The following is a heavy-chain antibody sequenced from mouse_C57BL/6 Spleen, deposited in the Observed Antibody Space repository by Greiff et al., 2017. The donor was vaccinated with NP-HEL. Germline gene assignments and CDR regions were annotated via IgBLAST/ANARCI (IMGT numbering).Heavy chain of an antibody. CDR3: TTVVARYYFDY. Sequence: EVKLQQSGAELVRPGASVKLSCTASGFNIKDYYMHWVKQRPEQGLEWIGRIDPEDGDTEYAPKFQGKATMTADTSSNTAYLQLSSLTSEDTAVYYCTTVVARYYFDYWGQGTTLTVSS. D-gene: IGHD1-1*01. CDR2: IDPEDGDT. V-gene: IGHV14-1*01. CDR1: GFNIKDYY. J-gene: IGHJ2*01.